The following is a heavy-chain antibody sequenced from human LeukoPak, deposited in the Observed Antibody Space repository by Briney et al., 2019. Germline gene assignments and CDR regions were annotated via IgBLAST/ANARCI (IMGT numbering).Heavy chain of an antibody. J-gene: IGHJ4*02. CDR2: INPSSGGT. V-gene: IGHV1-2*02. D-gene: IGHD4-11*01. Sequence: GASVKVSCKASGYSLNVYYMHWVRQAPGQGLEWMGWINPSSGGTKYAQKFQGRVTMARDTSISTTYMELSRLTSDDTAVYYCARGLGLDYWGQGTLVTVSS. CDR1: GYSLNVYY. CDR3: ARGLGLDY.